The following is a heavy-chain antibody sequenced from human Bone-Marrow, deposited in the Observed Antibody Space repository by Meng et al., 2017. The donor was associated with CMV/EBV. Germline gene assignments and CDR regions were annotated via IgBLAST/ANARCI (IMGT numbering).Heavy chain of an antibody. Sequence: SETLSLTCPVSGGFIRNYYWSWIRQPPGKGLEWIGYVYYSGTTKCNPSLKSRVTISADTSNKQLSLKLSSVTAADTAMYYCATSHLKYSSSSDAFDIWGQGIMVTVSS. CDR3: ATSHLKYSSSSDAFDI. D-gene: IGHD6-6*01. V-gene: IGHV4-59*01. CDR2: VYYSGTT. J-gene: IGHJ3*02. CDR1: GGFIRNYY.